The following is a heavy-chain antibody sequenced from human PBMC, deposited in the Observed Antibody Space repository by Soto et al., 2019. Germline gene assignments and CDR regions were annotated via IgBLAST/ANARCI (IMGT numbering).Heavy chain of an antibody. J-gene: IGHJ3*02. Sequence: ASVKVSCKASGYTFTSYGISWVRQAPGQGLEWMGWISAYNGNTNYAQKLQGRVTMTTDTSTSTAYMELRSLRSDDTAVYYCAEDGRRWLPLVAFDIWGQGTMVTVSS. V-gene: IGHV1-18*01. D-gene: IGHD5-12*01. CDR3: AEDGRRWLPLVAFDI. CDR1: GYTFTSYG. CDR2: ISAYNGNT.